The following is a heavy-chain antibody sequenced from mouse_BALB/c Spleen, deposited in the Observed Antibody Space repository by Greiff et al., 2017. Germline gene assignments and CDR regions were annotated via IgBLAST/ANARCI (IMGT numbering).Heavy chain of an antibody. CDR1: GFTFSSFG. V-gene: IGHV5-17*02. Sequence: EVKLMESGGGLVQPGGSRKLSCAASGFTFSSFGMHWVRQAPEKGLEWVAYISSGSSTIYYADTVKGRFTISRDNPKNTLFLQMTSLRSEDTAMYYCARSTGDGGGYYYAMDYWGQGTSVTVSS. J-gene: IGHJ4*01. D-gene: IGHD1-1*01. CDR3: ARSTGDGGGYYYAMDY. CDR2: ISSGSSTI.